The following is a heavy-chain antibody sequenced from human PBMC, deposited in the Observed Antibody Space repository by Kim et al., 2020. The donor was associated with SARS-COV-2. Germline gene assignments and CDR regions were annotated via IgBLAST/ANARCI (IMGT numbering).Heavy chain of an antibody. Sequence: SETLSLTCAVYGGSFSGYYWSWIRQPPGKGLEWIGEINHSESTNYNPSLKSRVTISVDTSKNQFSLKLSSVTAADTAVYYCARQLWSYWYFDLWGRGTLVTVPS. CDR1: GGSFSGYY. CDR3: ARQLWSYWYFDL. V-gene: IGHV4-34*01. D-gene: IGHD5-18*01. CDR2: INHSEST. J-gene: IGHJ2*01.